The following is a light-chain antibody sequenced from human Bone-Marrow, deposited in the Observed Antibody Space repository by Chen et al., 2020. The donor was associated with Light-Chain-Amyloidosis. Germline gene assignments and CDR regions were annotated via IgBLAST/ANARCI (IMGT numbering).Light chain of an antibody. CDR1: DLPTKY. CDR2: RDT. CDR3: QSADSSGTYEVI. J-gene: IGLJ2*01. Sequence: SYDLTQPPSLSVSPGQTARITCYGDDLPTKYAYWYQQKPGQAPVLVIHRDTERPSGISERFSGSSSGTTATLTISGVQAEDEADYHCQSADSSGTYEVIFGGGTKLTVL. V-gene: IGLV3-25*03.